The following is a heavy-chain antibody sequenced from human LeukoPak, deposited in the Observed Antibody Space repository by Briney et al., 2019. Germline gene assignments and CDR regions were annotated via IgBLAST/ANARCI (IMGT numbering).Heavy chain of an antibody. CDR3: ARHQRYGSGRKYGMDV. D-gene: IGHD3-10*01. CDR1: GYTFTSYD. V-gene: IGHV1-8*01. CDR2: MNPNSGNT. J-gene: IGHJ6*02. Sequence: ASVKVSCKASGYTFTSYDINWVRQATGQGLEWMGWMNPNSGNTGYAQKFQGRVTMTRNTSISTAYMELSSLRSEDTAVYYCARHQRYGSGRKYGMDVWGQGTTVTVSS.